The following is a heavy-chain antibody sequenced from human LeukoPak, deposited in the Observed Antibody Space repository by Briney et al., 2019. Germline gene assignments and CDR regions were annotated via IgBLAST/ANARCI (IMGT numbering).Heavy chain of an antibody. CDR2: IYYSGST. J-gene: IGHJ4*02. Sequence: ETLSLTCTVSGGSISSSSYYWGWIRQPPGKGLEWIGSIYYSGSTYYNPSLKSRVTISADTSKNQFSLHLSSVTPEDTAVYYCAREGSTSTDYWGQGILVTVSS. D-gene: IGHD6-13*01. CDR3: AREGSTSTDY. CDR1: GGSISSSSYY. V-gene: IGHV4-39*02.